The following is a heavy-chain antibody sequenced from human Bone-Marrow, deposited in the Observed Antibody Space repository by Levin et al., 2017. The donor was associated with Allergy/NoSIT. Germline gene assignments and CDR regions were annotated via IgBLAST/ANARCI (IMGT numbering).Heavy chain of an antibody. D-gene: IGHD6-19*01. CDR2: IRQSGSRI. CDR3: GREEGASGWYTVDY. Sequence: GGSLRLSCAASGFTFSSYAMDWVRQAPGKGLEWVSAIRQSGSRIYYADSVKGRFTVSRDNSKNTLYLQMNSLRSEDTAVYYCGREEGASGWYTVDYWGQGTLVTVSS. J-gene: IGHJ4*02. V-gene: IGHV3-23*01. CDR1: GFTFSSYA.